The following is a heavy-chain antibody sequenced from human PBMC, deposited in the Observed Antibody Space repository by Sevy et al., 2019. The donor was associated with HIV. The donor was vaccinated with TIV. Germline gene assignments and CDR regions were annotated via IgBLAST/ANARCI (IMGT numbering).Heavy chain of an antibody. CDR3: TREGCTRPHDF. V-gene: IGHV3-23*01. D-gene: IGHD2-8*01. Sequence: GGSLRLSCVASGFTFNKYSMSWVRQAPGKGLERVSTLSFGCGQINYADSVKGRFTISRDDSKNTLYLQMNSLRAEDTAVYYCTREGCTRPHDFWGQGTLVTVSS. CDR2: LSFGCGQI. J-gene: IGHJ4*02. CDR1: GFTFNKYS.